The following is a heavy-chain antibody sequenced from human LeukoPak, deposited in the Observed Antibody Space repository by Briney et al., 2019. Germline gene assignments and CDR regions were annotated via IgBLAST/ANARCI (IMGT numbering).Heavy chain of an antibody. J-gene: IGHJ4*02. V-gene: IGHV4-61*02. D-gene: IGHD1-1*01. CDR2: IYTSGST. CDR1: GGSISSGSYY. CDR3: ARDGRSGTPEFDH. Sequence: PSETLSLTCTVSGGSISSGSYYWSWIRQPAGKGLEWIGRIYTSGSTNYNPSPKSRVTISVETSKNQFSLRLSSVTAADTGVYYCARDGRSGTPEFDHWGQGTLVTVSS.